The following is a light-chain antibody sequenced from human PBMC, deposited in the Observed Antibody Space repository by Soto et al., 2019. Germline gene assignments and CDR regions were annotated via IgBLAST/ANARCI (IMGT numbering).Light chain of an antibody. CDR3: SSHTPYNTRV. CDR1: SSDIGTFNY. V-gene: IGLV2-14*01. Sequence: QSALTQPASVSGSPGQSIAISCTGTSSDIGTFNYVSWYQQHPGKAPKLMIHEVSNRPSGVSDRFSGSKSGNMASLTISWLQADDEADYYCSSHTPYNTRVFGTGTKLTVL. J-gene: IGLJ1*01. CDR2: EVS.